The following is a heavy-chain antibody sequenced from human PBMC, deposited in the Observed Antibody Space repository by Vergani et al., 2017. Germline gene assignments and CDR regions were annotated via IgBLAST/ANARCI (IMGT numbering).Heavy chain of an antibody. Sequence: QVQLQESGPGLVKPSETLSLTCTVSGGSISSYYWSWIRQPPGKGLEWIGYIYYSGSTNYNPSLKSRVTISVDTSKNQFSLKLSSVTAADTAVYYCARGKRVYDLVSGYYPAYYYCGMDVWGQGTTVTVSS. CDR1: GGSISSYY. CDR3: ARGKRVYDLVSGYYPAYYYCGMDV. J-gene: IGHJ6*02. D-gene: IGHD3-3*01. CDR2: IYYSGST. V-gene: IGHV4-59*01.